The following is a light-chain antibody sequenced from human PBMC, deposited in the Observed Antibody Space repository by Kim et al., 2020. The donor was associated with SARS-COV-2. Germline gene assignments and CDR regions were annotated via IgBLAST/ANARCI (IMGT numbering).Light chain of an antibody. J-gene: IGLJ3*02. V-gene: IGLV6-57*01. CDR1: IGSIASTY. Sequence: TVTISCTRSIGSIASTYIQWYQHRPGSSPTIVIYEDKERPSGVPDRFSGSIDRSSNSASLTISGLKTEDEADYYCQSYDSDSHWVFGGGTQLTVL. CDR2: EDK. CDR3: QSYDSDSHWV.